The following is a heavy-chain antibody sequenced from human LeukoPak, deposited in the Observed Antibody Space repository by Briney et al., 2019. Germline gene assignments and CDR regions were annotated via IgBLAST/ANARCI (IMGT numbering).Heavy chain of an antibody. V-gene: IGHV3-53*01. D-gene: IGHD1-1*01. Sequence: AGGSLRLSCAASGFTVSSNYMSWVRQAPGKGLEWVSVIYSGGSTYYAGSVKGRFTISRDNSKNTLYLQMNSLRAEDTAVYYCARGNWNDDERLAYWGQGTLVTVSS. J-gene: IGHJ4*02. CDR1: GFTVSSNY. CDR3: ARGNWNDDERLAY. CDR2: IYSGGST.